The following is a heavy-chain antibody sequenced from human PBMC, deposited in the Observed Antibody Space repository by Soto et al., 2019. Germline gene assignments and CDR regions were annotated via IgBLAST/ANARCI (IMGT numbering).Heavy chain of an antibody. CDR1: GYIFIDYW. Sequence: GESLKISCKSSGYIFIDYWIGWVRQMPGKGLEWMGIVYPRDSDTRYSPSFQGQVTISADRSTGTAFLQWRSLKASDTALYYCARPPLPGYSIHFNSWGQGTLVTVSS. V-gene: IGHV5-51*01. CDR2: VYPRDSDT. J-gene: IGHJ4*02. D-gene: IGHD2-15*01. CDR3: ARPPLPGYSIHFNS.